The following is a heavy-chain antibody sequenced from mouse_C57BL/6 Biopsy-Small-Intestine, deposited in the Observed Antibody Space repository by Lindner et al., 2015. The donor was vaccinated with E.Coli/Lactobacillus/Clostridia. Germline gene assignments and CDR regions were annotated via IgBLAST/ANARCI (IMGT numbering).Heavy chain of an antibody. Sequence: VQLQESGGDLVKPGGSLKLSCAASGFTFSNYGMSWVRQTPDKRLEWVATISSGGINTYYSDSVKGRFSISRDNARKTLYLQMSSLKSEDTAMYYCARQDDYDYFDYWGQGTALTVSS. J-gene: IGHJ2*01. CDR2: ISSGGINT. CDR3: ARQDDYDYFDY. D-gene: IGHD2-4*01. V-gene: IGHV5-6*01. CDR1: GFTFSNYG.